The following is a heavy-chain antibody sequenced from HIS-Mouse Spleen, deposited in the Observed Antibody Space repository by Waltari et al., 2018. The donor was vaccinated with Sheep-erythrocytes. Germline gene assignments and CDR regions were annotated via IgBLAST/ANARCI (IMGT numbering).Heavy chain of an antibody. CDR2: ISYDGRNK. CDR1: GFTFSSYA. CDR3: AREPSSYGYYFDY. J-gene: IGHJ4*02. D-gene: IGHD5-18*01. V-gene: IGHV3-30*04. Sequence: QVQLVESGGGVVQPGRSLRLSCAASGFTFSSYAMHWVRQAPGKGLEWGAVISYDGRNKYYADSVKGRFTISRDNSKNTLYLQLNSLRAEDTAVYYCAREPSSYGYYFDYWGQGTLVTVSS.